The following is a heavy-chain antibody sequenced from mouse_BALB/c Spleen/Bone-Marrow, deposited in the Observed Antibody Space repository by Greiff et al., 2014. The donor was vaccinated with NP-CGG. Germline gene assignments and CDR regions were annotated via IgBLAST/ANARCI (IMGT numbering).Heavy chain of an antibody. J-gene: IGHJ3*01. D-gene: IGHD2-4*01. CDR2: IWAGGST. Sequence: QVQLKESGPGLVAPSQSLSITCTVSGFSLTSYGVHWVRQPPGKGLEWLGVIWAGGSTNYNSALMSRLSISKDNPKSQVFLKMNSLQTDDTAMYYCAREGSTMITTPFAYWGQGTLVTVSA. CDR3: AREGSTMITTPFAY. CDR1: GFSLTSYG. V-gene: IGHV2-9*02.